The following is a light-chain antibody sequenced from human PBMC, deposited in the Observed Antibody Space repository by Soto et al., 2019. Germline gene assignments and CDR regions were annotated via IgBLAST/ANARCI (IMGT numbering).Light chain of an antibody. Sequence: QSVLTQPPSASGTPGQRVTISCSGGSSNIGSNTVNWYQQLPGTAPKLLIYTNNQRPSGVPDRFSGSKSGTSASLAISGVQSEDEADYYCATWDDSLNGWVFGTGTKVTGL. V-gene: IGLV1-44*01. CDR2: TNN. CDR3: ATWDDSLNGWV. J-gene: IGLJ1*01. CDR1: SSNIGSNT.